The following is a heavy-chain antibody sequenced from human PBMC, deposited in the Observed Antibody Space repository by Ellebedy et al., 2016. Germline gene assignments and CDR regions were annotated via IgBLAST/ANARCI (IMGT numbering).Heavy chain of an antibody. D-gene: IGHD4-23*01. V-gene: IGHV4-34*01. J-gene: IGHJ6*03. CDR3: ARGPRVRWYGPYYYMDV. CDR2: INHSGST. CDR1: GGSFSGYY. Sequence: SQTLSLTCAVYGGSFSGYYWSWIRQPPGKGLEWIGEINHSGSTNYNPSLKSRFTISVDTSKNQFSLKLSSVTAADTAVYYCARGPRVRWYGPYYYMDVWGKGTTVTVSS.